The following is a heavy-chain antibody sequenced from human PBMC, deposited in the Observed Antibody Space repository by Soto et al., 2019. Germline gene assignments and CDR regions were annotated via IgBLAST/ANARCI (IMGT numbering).Heavy chain of an antibody. CDR1: GGSISSYY. D-gene: IGHD2-15*01. V-gene: IGHV4-59*01. Sequence: SETLSLTCTVSGGSISSYYWSWIRQPPGKGLEWIGYIYYSGSTNYNPSLKSRVTISVDTSKNQFSLKLSSVTAADTAVYYCARAGRCSGGSCYSPDYYYYMDVWGKGTTVTVSS. CDR3: ARAGRCSGGSCYSPDYYYYMDV. CDR2: IYYSGST. J-gene: IGHJ6*03.